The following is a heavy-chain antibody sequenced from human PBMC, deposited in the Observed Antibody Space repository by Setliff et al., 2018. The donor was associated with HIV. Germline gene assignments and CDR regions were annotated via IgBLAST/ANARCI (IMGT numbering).Heavy chain of an antibody. V-gene: IGHV1-69*10. Sequence: SVKVSCKASGFTFNHYALNWVRQAPGQRLEWMGGTIPMSDIPNYAQNFQGRVTITADHSTTTTYMELSSLSSEDTAVYYCVRVGPWYYGRSGYLASWDYWGQGTQVTVSS. CDR2: TIPMSDIP. D-gene: IGHD3-22*01. CDR1: GFTFNHYA. CDR3: VRVGPWYYGRSGYLASWDY. J-gene: IGHJ4*02.